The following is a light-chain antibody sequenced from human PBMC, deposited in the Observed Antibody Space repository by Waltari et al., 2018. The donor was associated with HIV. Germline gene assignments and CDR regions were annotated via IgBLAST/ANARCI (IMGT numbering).Light chain of an antibody. Sequence: AIQLTQSPSSLSASVGDTVIITCRTSQGISAALAWYRQKPGKTPERLIYDVSTLQSGVPSKFSGSGSGTDVTLTINSLQPEDSATYYCQQFNSYPLTFGQGTRLEIK. J-gene: IGKJ5*01. V-gene: IGKV1-13*02. CDR2: DVS. CDR3: QQFNSYPLT. CDR1: QGISAA.